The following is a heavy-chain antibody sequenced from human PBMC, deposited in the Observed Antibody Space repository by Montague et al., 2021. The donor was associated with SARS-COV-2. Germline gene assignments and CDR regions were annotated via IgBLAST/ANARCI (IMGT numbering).Heavy chain of an antibody. D-gene: IGHD5-24*01. Sequence: RGSTNSNHSLETQVTISVDPSKNQFSLKLSSVTAADTAVSYCARDERWNWFDPWGQGTLVIVSS. V-gene: IGHV4-59*01. CDR3: ARDERWNWFDP. J-gene: IGHJ5*02. CDR2: RGST.